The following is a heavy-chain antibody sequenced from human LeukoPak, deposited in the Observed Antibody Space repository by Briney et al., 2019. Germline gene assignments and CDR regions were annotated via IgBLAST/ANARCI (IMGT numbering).Heavy chain of an antibody. J-gene: IGHJ4*02. CDR2: INHSGST. V-gene: IGHV4-34*01. CDR1: GGFFSGYY. Sequence: PSETLSLTCAVYGGFFSGYYWSWIRQPPGKGLEWIGEINHSGSTNYNPSLKSRVTISVDTSKNQYSLKLSSVTAADTAVYYCARRGNCSSTSCYTGRRAYFDYWGQGTLVTVSS. D-gene: IGHD2-2*02. CDR3: ARRGNCSSTSCYTGRRAYFDY.